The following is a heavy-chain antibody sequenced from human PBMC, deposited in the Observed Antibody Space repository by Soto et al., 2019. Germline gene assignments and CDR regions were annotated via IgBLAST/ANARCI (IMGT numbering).Heavy chain of an antibody. Sequence: QIQLVQSGPEVKKPGASVRVSCKVSGYTFREHGFSWVRQGPGQGLEWLGWISAFTGFTEYAQKFQGRLTLTTDTSSNTAYMELRSQRSDDTAVYYCVKDRPRIMQQFNGVAWCQGTLVTVSS. CDR3: VKDRPRIMQQFNGVA. CDR1: GYTFREHG. J-gene: IGHJ4*02. D-gene: IGHD2-8*01. CDR2: ISAFTGFT. V-gene: IGHV1-18*01.